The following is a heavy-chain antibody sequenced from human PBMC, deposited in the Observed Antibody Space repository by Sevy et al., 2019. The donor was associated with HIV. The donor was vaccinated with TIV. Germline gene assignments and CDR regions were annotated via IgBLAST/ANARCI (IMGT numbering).Heavy chain of an antibody. CDR1: GFTFDDYA. D-gene: IGHD1-26*01. CDR2: INWDSGSV. CDR3: AKDRVGAMRMSGFDI. J-gene: IGHJ3*02. V-gene: IGHV3-9*01. Sequence: GGSLRLSCAASGFTFDDYAMHWVRQAPGKGLEWVSGINWDSGSVGYAASVKGRFTISGDNSENSLYLQMKSLRPEDTALYYCAKDRVGAMRMSGFDIWGQGTMVTVSS.